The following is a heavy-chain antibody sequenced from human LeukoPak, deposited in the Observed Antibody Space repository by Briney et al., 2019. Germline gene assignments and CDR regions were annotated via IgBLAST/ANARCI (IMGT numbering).Heavy chain of an antibody. CDR1: GFPFSSYN. J-gene: IGHJ4*02. Sequence: PGGSLRLSCAGSGFPFSSYNMNWVRQAPGKGLEWVSYISSSSSSIYYADSVKGRFTISRDNAKNSLYLQMNSLRDEDTAVYSCARAMYYFEYWGQGTLVTVSS. V-gene: IGHV3-48*02. CDR2: ISSSSSSI. CDR3: ARAMYYFEY.